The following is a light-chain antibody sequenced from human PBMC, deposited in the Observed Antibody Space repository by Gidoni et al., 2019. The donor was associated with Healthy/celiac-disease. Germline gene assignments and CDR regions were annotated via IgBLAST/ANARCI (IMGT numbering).Light chain of an antibody. J-gene: IGKJ2*01. Sequence: EIVMTQSPATLSVSPGERATLSCRASQSVSSNLAWYQQKPGQAPRLLIYGASTRATGIPARFSGSGSGTEFTLTISSLQSEDFGVYYCQQYNNWPLYTFXQXTKLEIK. CDR1: QSVSSN. CDR2: GAS. CDR3: QQYNNWPLYT. V-gene: IGKV3-15*01.